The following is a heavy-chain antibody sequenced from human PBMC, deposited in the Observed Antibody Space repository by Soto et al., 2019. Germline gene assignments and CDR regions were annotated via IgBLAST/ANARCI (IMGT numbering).Heavy chain of an antibody. V-gene: IGHV1-69*06. CDR2: IIPVFGTG. J-gene: IGHJ5*02. D-gene: IGHD6-6*01. CDR1: VGTFRRHA. Sequence: GAVVPVPCLPSVGTFRRHAISWVRQAPGPGLEWMGGIIPVFGTGIYAQKFQGRVTITADKSTNTAYTELISLVSEDAAAYYCAARKAGRGGNWYDRWGQGTLVTVSS. CDR3: AARKAGRGGNWYDR.